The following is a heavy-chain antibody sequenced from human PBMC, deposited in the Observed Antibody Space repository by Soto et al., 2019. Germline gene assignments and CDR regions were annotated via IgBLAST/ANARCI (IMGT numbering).Heavy chain of an antibody. V-gene: IGHV5-10-1*01. CDR3: ARQIYDSDTGPNFQYYFDS. CDR1: GYSFAGYW. D-gene: IGHD3-22*01. Sequence: KHGESLKISCKGSGYSFAGYWITWVRQKPGKGLEWMGRIDPSDSQTYYSPSFRGHVTISVTKSITTVFLQWSSLRASDTAMYYCARQIYDSDTGPNFQYYFDSWGQGTPVTVS. J-gene: IGHJ4*02. CDR2: IDPSDSQT.